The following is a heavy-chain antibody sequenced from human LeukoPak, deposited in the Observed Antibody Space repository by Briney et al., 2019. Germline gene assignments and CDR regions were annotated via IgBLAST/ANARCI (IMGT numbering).Heavy chain of an antibody. CDR3: ARDRKPYYYDSSTPGGYFDL. D-gene: IGHD3-22*01. CDR2: IYHSGST. V-gene: IGHV4-38-2*02. J-gene: IGHJ2*01. Sequence: KPSETLSLTCTVSGSSISSDYYWGWIRQPPGKGLEWMGSIYHSGSTYYNPSLKSRVTISVDTSKNQFSLKLSSVTAADTAVYYCARDRKPYYYDSSTPGGYFDLWGRGTLVTVSS. CDR1: GSSISSDYY.